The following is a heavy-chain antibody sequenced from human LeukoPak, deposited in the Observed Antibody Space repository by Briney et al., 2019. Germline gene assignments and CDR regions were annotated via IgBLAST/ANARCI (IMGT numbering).Heavy chain of an antibody. Sequence: SETLSLTCTVSGGSISSYYWSWIRQPPGKGLECIGYIYYSGSTNYNPSLKSRVTISVDTSKNQFSLKLSSVTAADTAVYYCARDGDYGDFDYWGQGTLVTVSS. V-gene: IGHV4-59*01. CDR1: GGSISSYY. J-gene: IGHJ4*02. CDR3: ARDGDYGDFDY. D-gene: IGHD4-17*01. CDR2: IYYSGST.